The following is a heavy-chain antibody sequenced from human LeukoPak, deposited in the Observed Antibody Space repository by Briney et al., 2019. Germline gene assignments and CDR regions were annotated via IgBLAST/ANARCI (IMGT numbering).Heavy chain of an antibody. CDR2: ISGSGGST. D-gene: IGHD2-2*01. CDR1: GFTFSSYA. V-gene: IGHV3-23*01. J-gene: IGHJ5*02. Sequence: PGGSLRLSCAASGFTFSSYAMSWVRQAPGKGLEWVSAISGSGGSTYYADSVKGRLTISRDNSKNTLYLQMNSLRAEDTAVYYCAKPIVVVPAAMGWFDPWGQGTLVTVSS. CDR3: AKPIVVVPAAMGWFDP.